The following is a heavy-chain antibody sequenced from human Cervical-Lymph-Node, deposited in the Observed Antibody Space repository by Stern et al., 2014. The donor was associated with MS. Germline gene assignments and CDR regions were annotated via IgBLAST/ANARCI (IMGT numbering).Heavy chain of an antibody. CDR1: GYTFTSYW. CDR2: IFPGGSDI. Sequence: EVQLVESGPEVKRPGESLKISCQASGYTFTSYWIGWVRQMPGKGLDGIAIIFPGGSDIRSSPSFQGQVPISADKSSSTAYLQWNNLKASDTAIYYCARQRYFDYWGQGTLVTVSS. CDR3: ARQRYFDY. V-gene: IGHV5-51*01. J-gene: IGHJ4*02.